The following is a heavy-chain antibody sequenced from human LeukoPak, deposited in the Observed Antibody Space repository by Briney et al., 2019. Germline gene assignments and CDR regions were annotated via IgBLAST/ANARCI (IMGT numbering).Heavy chain of an antibody. D-gene: IGHD3-3*01. CDR3: ARDLTGRGGDFWSGYYTGHYFDY. CDR2: ISSSSSTI. V-gene: IGHV3-48*01. Sequence: GGSLRLSCAASGFTFSSYSMNWVRQAPGKGLEWVSYISSSSSTIYYVDSVKGRFTISRDNAKNSLYLQMNSLRAEDTAVYYCARDLTGRGGDFWSGYYTGHYFDYWGQGTLVTVSS. J-gene: IGHJ4*02. CDR1: GFTFSSYS.